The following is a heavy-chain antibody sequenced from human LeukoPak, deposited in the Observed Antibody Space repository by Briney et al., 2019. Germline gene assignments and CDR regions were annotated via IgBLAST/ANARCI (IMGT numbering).Heavy chain of an antibody. Sequence: GASVKVSCKASGYTFTSYGVSWVRQAPGQGLEWMGWISAYNGNTNYAQKLQGRVTMTTDTSTSTAYMELRSLRSDDTAVYYCARDRAGTTGNWFDPWGQGTLVTVSS. CDR2: ISAYNGNT. V-gene: IGHV1-18*04. J-gene: IGHJ5*02. CDR3: ARDRAGTTGNWFDP. CDR1: GYTFTSYG. D-gene: IGHD1-1*01.